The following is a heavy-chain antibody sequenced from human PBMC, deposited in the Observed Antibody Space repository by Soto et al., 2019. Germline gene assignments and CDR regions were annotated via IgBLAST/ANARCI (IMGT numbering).Heavy chain of an antibody. D-gene: IGHD6-19*01. V-gene: IGHV3-48*03. CDR1: GFSFSRYE. CDR2: ISESGTSM. Sequence: GGSLRLSCAASGFSFSRYEMNWVRQAPGKGLEWISYISESGTSMYYADAVKGRFAISRDNAQSSLYLQMNSLRIEDTAVYYCARDQEVHDSRGHKIRAMDVWGQGTTVTVSS. CDR3: ARDQEVHDSRGHKIRAMDV. J-gene: IGHJ6*02.